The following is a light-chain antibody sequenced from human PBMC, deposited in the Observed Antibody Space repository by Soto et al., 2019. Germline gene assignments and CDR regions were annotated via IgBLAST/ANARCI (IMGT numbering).Light chain of an antibody. CDR2: NVI. CDR1: SSDVGGYNF. J-gene: IGLJ1*01. V-gene: IGLV2-11*01. Sequence: QSVLTQPRSVSGSPGQIVTISCTGTSSDVGGYNFVSWYQHHPGKAPKLIIYNVIQRPSGVPDRFSASKSDNTASLTISELQAEDEADYYCCSYAGSYTYGVGTATKVNV. CDR3: CSYAGSYTYG.